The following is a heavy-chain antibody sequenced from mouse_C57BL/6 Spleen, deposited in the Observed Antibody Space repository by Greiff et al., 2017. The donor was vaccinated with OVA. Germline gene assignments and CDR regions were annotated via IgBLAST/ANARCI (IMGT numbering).Heavy chain of an antibody. CDR1: GFTFSSYA. CDR3: TREGLTWPYYFDY. V-gene: IGHV5-9-1*02. D-gene: IGHD1-3*01. J-gene: IGHJ2*01. CDR2: ISSGGDYI. Sequence: EVHLVESGAGFVKPGGSLKLSCAASGFTFSSYAMSWVRQTPETRLEWVAYISSGGDYIYYADTVKGRFTISRDNARNTLYLQRSSLKSEDTAMYYCTREGLTWPYYFDYWGKGATLTVSS.